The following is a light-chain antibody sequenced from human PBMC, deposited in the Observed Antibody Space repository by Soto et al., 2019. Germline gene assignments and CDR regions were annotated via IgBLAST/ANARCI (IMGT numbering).Light chain of an antibody. CDR3: QQYNTYPWT. Sequence: DIQMTQSPATLSASVGDRVTITSRASQSISSWLAWYQQKPGKVPKLLIDDASSLESGVPSRFSGSGSGTEFTLTISSLQPDDFATYYCQQYNTYPWTFGQGTKVEIK. J-gene: IGKJ1*01. V-gene: IGKV1-5*01. CDR2: DAS. CDR1: QSISSW.